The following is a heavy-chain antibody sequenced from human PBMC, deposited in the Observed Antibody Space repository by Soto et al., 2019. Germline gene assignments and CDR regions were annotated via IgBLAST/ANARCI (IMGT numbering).Heavy chain of an antibody. V-gene: IGHV5-10-1*01. Sequence: RKISCTGFGYTFTTFWISWVRQMPGRGLEWMGRIDPRDSYTNYSPSFQGHVTISVDKSISTAYLQWGSLKASDTAMYYCARLYCSSSTCDSWFDPWGQGTLVTVSS. CDR3: ARLYCSSSTCDSWFDP. CDR1: GYTFTTFW. CDR2: IDPRDSYT. D-gene: IGHD2-2*01. J-gene: IGHJ5*02.